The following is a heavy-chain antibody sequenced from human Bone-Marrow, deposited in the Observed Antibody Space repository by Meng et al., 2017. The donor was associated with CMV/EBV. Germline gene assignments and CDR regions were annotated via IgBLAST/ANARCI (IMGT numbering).Heavy chain of an antibody. J-gene: IGHJ6*02. V-gene: IGHV1-8*01. Sequence: ASVKVSCKASGYTFTTYDINWVRQATGQGLEWMGWMNPNSGNTGYAQKFQGRVTMTRVTSISTAYMELSSLTSDDTAVYYCARTRIEVEPDGTKIKYYNYGMDVWGQGTRVTVYS. CDR1: GYTFTTYD. CDR2: MNPNSGNT. CDR3: ARTRIEVEPDGTKIKYYNYGMDV. D-gene: IGHD2-15*01.